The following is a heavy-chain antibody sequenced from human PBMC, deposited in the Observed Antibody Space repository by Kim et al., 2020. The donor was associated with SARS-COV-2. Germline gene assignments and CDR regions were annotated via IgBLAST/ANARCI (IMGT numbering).Heavy chain of an antibody. J-gene: IGHJ4*02. V-gene: IGHV4-39*01. CDR1: GGSISSSRYY. CDR2: IYYSGST. D-gene: IGHD3-16*02. CDR3: ARLSSFMITFGAVIVPTSYYFDY. Sequence: SETLSLTCTVSGGSISSSRYYWGWIRQPPGKGLEWIGSIYYSGSTYYNPSLKSPVTISVDTSKNQFSLKLSSVTAADTAVDYCARLSSFMITFGAVIVPTSYYFDYWGQGTLVTVSS.